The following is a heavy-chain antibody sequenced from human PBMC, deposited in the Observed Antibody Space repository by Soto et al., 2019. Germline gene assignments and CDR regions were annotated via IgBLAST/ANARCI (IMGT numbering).Heavy chain of an antibody. CDR2: VGSGGGTI. J-gene: IGHJ4*02. CDR1: EFTFNNYA. V-gene: IGHV3-23*01. CDR3: AKAWSFHDY. Sequence: GGSLRLSCAASEFTFNNYAMTWVRQAPGKGLEWVSSVGSGGGTIYYADSVKGRFTISRDNSRYMLYLQMDSLRAEDTAIYYCAKAWSFHDYWGQGTLVTVSS. D-gene: IGHD2-8*02.